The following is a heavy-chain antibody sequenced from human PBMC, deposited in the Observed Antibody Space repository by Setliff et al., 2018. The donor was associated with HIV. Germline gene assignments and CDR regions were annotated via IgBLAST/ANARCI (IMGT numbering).Heavy chain of an antibody. D-gene: IGHD6-13*01. V-gene: IGHV4-61*09. CDR1: GGSISTTTYF. CDR3: ARHRYSSSINWFDP. Sequence: PSETLSLTCTVSGGSISTTTYFWTWIRQPAGKGLEWIGHVYPSGSTNYNPSLQSRVTMSIDTSQNQFSLKLTSVTATDTAVYYCARHRYSSSINWFDPWGQGTLVTVSS. CDR2: VYPSGST. J-gene: IGHJ5*02.